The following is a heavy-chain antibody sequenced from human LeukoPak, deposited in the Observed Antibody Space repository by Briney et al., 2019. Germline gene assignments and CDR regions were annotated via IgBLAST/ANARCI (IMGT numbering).Heavy chain of an antibody. D-gene: IGHD3-10*01. CDR2: IYYSGST. Sequence: SETLSLTCTVSGGSISSGGYYWSWIRQPPGKGLEWIGYIYYSGSTNYNPSLKSRVTISVDTSKNQFSLKLSSVTAADTAVYYCARLLYAHAFDIWGQGTMVTVSS. CDR1: GGSISSGGYY. CDR3: ARLLYAHAFDI. J-gene: IGHJ3*02. V-gene: IGHV4-61*08.